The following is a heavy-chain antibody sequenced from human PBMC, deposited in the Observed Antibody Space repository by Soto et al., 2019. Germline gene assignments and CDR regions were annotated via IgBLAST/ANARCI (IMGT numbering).Heavy chain of an antibody. CDR1: GCSPSSDNY. CDR2: IIHGGST. CDR3: ARSPLGYDYVRQTWREVGDSFDI. V-gene: IGHV4-34*12. Sequence: SETLSLTCPCSGCSPSSDNYWSWIRQPPGKGVEWIGHIIHGGSTNYNPSLKSRLSFSLDTSKNQFSLHLMSVTAADTAVYYCARSPLGYDYVRQTWREVGDSFDIWGRGTMVNVSS. J-gene: IGHJ3*02. D-gene: IGHD3-16*01.